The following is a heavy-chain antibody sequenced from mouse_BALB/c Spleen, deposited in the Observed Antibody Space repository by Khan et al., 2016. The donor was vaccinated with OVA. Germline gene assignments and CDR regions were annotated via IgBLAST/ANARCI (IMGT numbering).Heavy chain of an antibody. Sequence: EVQGVESGGDLVKPGGSLKLSCAASGFTFSTYGMSWVRQTPDRRLEWVATVSTGGSYTYYPDSVKGRFAISRDNAKNPLYLEMNSLKSDDTAIFYGTRLAYYYDSEGFAYWGQGTLVTVSA. CDR3: TRLAYYYDSEGFAY. CDR1: GFTFSTYG. CDR2: VSTGGSYT. J-gene: IGHJ3*01. V-gene: IGHV5-6*01. D-gene: IGHD1-1*01.